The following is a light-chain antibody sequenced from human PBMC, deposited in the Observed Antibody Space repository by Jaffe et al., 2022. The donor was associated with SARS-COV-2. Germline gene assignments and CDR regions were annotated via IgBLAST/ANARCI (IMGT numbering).Light chain of an antibody. J-gene: IGLJ2*01. CDR1: SSNIGSNT. CDR2: SNN. CDR3: AAWDDSLEVV. Sequence: QSVLTQPPSASGTPGQRVTISCSGSSSNIGSNTVTWYQQHPGTAPKLLIYSNNQRPSGVPDRVSGSKSGTSASLAISGLQSEDEADYYCAAWDDSLEVVFGGGTKLTVL. V-gene: IGLV1-44*01.